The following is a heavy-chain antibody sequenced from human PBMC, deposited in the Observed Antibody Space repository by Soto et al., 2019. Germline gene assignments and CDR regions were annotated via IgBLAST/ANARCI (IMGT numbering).Heavy chain of an antibody. J-gene: IGHJ6*02. Sequence: SVKVSCKASGGAFSGHAISWLRQAPGQGLEWMGQIIPFFKGTKYAQRFQGRVTITADDSTSTAYMDLSSLTSEDAAVYYCAIDVPLNYFECSYSYSALDVWVQRTTLTVS. V-gene: IGHV1-69*13. D-gene: IGHD3-9*01. CDR1: GGAFSGHA. CDR3: AIDVPLNYFECSYSYSALDV. CDR2: IIPFFKGT.